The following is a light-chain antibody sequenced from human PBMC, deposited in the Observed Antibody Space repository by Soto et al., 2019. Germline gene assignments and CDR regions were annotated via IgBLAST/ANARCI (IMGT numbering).Light chain of an antibody. CDR1: SSVVGSSNL. J-gene: IGLJ1*01. CDR2: EGT. V-gene: IGLV2-23*01. Sequence: QYVQTQPASLSGSPGQAITISCTGTSSVVGSSNLVSWYQHHPDKAPKLIIYEGTNRPSGVSNRFSGSKSGNTASLTISGLQGEDEGDYYCSSYAGSNTYVFGTGPKVTV. CDR3: SSYAGSNTYV.